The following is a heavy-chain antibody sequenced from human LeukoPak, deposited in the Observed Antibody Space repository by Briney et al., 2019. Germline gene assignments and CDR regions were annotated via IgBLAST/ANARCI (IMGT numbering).Heavy chain of an antibody. J-gene: IGHJ4*02. D-gene: IGHD2-2*02. Sequence: ASVKVSCKASGYTFTGYYMHWVRQAPGQGLEWMGWINPNSGGTNYAQKFQGRVTRTRDTSISTAYMELSRLGSDDTAVYYCARDLVGYCSSTSCYKGYYFDYWGQGTLVTVSS. V-gene: IGHV1-2*02. CDR2: INPNSGGT. CDR3: ARDLVGYCSSTSCYKGYYFDY. CDR1: GYTFTGYY.